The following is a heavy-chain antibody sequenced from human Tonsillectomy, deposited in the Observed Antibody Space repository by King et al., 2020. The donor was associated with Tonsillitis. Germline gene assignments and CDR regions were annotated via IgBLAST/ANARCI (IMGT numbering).Heavy chain of an antibody. CDR3: ATRGVRSRFTYDY. J-gene: IGHJ4*02. V-gene: IGHV4-34*01. CDR1: GGSFSDYY. D-gene: IGHD3-3*01. CDR2: INHSGST. Sequence: VQLQQWGAGLLKPSETLSLTCAVYGGSFSDYYCSWIRQPPGKGLEWIGEINHSGSTNDNPSLKSRVTISVDTSKNQFSLKLSSVTAADTAVYYCATRGVRSRFTYDYWGQGTLVTVSS.